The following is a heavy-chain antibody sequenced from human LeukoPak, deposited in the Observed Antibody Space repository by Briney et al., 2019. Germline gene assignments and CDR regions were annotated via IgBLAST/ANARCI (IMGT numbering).Heavy chain of an antibody. CDR1: GGSISSYY. V-gene: IGHV4-59*01. D-gene: IGHD5-18*01. CDR3: ARVVTYWFDP. Sequence: SETLSLTCTVSGGSISSYYWSWIRQPPGKGLEWIGYIYYSGSTNYNPSLKSRVTISVDTSKNQFSLKLSSVPAPDTAVYYCARVVTYWFDPWGQGTLVTVSS. J-gene: IGHJ5*02. CDR2: IYYSGST.